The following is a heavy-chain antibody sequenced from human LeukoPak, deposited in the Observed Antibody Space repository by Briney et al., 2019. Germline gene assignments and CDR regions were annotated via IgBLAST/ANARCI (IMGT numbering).Heavy chain of an antibody. Sequence: GGSLRLSCAASGFTFSSYSMNWVRQAPGKGLEWVSSISSSSSYIYYADSVKGRFTISRDNAKHSLYLQMNSLRAEDTAVYYCARDGLLGGATLNYWGQGTLVTVSS. CDR1: GFTFSSYS. D-gene: IGHD1-26*01. V-gene: IGHV3-21*01. CDR2: ISSSSSYI. J-gene: IGHJ4*02. CDR3: ARDGLLGGATLNY.